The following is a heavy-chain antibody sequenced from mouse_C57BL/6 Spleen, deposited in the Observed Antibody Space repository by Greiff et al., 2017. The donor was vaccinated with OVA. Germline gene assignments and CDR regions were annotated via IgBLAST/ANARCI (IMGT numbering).Heavy chain of an antibody. D-gene: IGHD4-1*01. J-gene: IGHJ3*01. CDR1: GYTFTSYW. Sequence: VQLQQPGAELVRPGSSVKLSCKASGYTFTSYWMDWVKQRPGQGLEWIGNIYPSDSETHYNQKFKDKATLTVDKSSSTAYMQLSSLTSEDSAVYYCARDSGKGAGFAYWGQGTLVTVAA. CDR2: IYPSDSET. V-gene: IGHV1-61*01. CDR3: ARDSGKGAGFAY.